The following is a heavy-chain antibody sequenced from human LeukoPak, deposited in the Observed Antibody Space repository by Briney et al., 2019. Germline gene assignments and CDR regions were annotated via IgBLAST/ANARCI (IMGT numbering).Heavy chain of an antibody. Sequence: SETLSLTCSVSGDSISYYYWTWIRQPAGKGLEWIGRIYSNGGTNYNPSLNSRVTMSIDTAKNQFSLKLSSVTAADTAVYYCARGRRYGIWGQGTMVTVSS. D-gene: IGHD1-1*01. V-gene: IGHV4-4*07. J-gene: IGHJ3*02. CDR2: IYSNGGT. CDR3: ARGRRYGI. CDR1: GDSISYYY.